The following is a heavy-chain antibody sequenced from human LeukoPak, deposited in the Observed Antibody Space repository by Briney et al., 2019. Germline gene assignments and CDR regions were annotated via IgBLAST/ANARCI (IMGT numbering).Heavy chain of an antibody. CDR1: GFTFSSYA. D-gene: IGHD2-2*01. J-gene: IGHJ4*02. V-gene: IGHV3-30*14. CDR2: ISYDGSNK. Sequence: GRSLRLSCAASGFTFSSYAMHWVRQAPGKGLEWVAVISYDGSNKYYADSVKGRFTISRDNSKNTLYLQMGSLRAEDMAVYYCARAPCSSTSCYSDYWGQGTLVTVSS. CDR3: ARAPCSSTSCYSDY.